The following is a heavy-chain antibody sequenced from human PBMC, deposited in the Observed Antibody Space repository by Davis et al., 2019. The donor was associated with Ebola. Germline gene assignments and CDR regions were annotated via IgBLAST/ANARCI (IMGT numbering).Heavy chain of an antibody. V-gene: IGHV3-30*18. Sequence: GESLKISCAASGFTFSSYGMHWVRQAPGKGLEWVAVISYDGSNKYYADSVKGRFTISRDNSKNTLYLQMNSLRAEDTAVYYCAKDQGSSGAVDYWDQGTLVTVSS. D-gene: IGHD3-22*01. CDR1: GFTFSSYG. J-gene: IGHJ4*02. CDR2: ISYDGSNK. CDR3: AKDQGSSGAVDY.